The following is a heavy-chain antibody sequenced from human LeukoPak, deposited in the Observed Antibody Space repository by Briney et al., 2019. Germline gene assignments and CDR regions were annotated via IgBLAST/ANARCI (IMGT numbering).Heavy chain of an antibody. CDR3: AKWGTSSWSYYYYGMDV. D-gene: IGHD6-13*01. CDR2: ISGSGGST. Sequence: PGGSLRLSCAASGFTFSSYGMSWVRQAPGKGLEWVSSISGSGGSTYYADSVKGRFTISRDNSKNTLYLQMNSLRAEDTAVYYCAKWGTSSWSYYYYGMDVWGKGTTVTVSS. J-gene: IGHJ6*04. V-gene: IGHV3-23*01. CDR1: GFTFSSYG.